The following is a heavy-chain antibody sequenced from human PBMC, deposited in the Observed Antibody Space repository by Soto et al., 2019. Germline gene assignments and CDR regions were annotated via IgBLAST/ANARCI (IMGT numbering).Heavy chain of an antibody. D-gene: IGHD2-15*01. CDR1: GGSISSGGYY. CDR2: IYYSGST. CDR3: ARGLVVVVAATAENHNWFDP. Sequence: SETLSLTCTVSGGSISSGGYYWSWIRQHPGKGLEWIGYIYYSGSTYYNPSLKSRVTISVDTSKNQFSLKLSPVTAADTAVYYCARGLVVVVAATAENHNWFDPWGQGTLVTVSS. J-gene: IGHJ5*02. V-gene: IGHV4-31*03.